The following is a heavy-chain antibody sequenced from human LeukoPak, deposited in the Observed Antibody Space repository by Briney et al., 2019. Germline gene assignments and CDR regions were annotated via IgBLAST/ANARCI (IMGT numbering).Heavy chain of an antibody. CDR3: ARDRWEPGSYCYYGMDV. J-gene: IGHJ6*02. CDR1: GGSISSYY. V-gene: IGHV4-4*07. D-gene: IGHD1-26*01. Sequence: SETLSLTCSVSGGSISSYYWSWIRQPAGKGREWIGRIYYTGSTNYNPSLKSRVTLSVETSKNQFSLKLSSVTAADTAVYYCARDRWEPGSYCYYGMDVWGQGTTVTVSS. CDR2: IYYTGST.